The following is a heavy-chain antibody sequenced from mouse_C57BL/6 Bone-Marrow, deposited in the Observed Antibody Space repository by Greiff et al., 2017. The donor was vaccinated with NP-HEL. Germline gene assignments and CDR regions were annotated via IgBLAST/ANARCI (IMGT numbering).Heavy chain of an antibody. D-gene: IGHD1-1*01. CDR3: ARHYYYGSSSAWFAY. V-gene: IGHV7-3*01. Sequence: EVQLVESGGGLVQPGGSLSLSCAASGFTFTDYYMSWVRQPPGKALEWLGFIRNKANGYTTEYSASVKGRFTISRDNSQSILYLPMNALRAEDSATYYCARHYYYGSSSAWFAYWGQGTLVTVSA. J-gene: IGHJ3*01. CDR1: GFTFTDYY. CDR2: IRNKANGYTT.